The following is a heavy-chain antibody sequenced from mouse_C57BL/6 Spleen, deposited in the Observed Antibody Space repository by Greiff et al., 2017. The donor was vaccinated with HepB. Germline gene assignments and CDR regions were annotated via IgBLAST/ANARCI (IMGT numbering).Heavy chain of an antibody. CDR2: IWSDGST. J-gene: IGHJ4*01. V-gene: IGHV2-6*03. CDR1: GFSLTSYG. D-gene: IGHD1-1*01. Sequence: VKLVESGPGLVAPSQSLSITCTVSGFSLTSYGVHWVRQPPGKGLEWLVVIWSDGSTTYNSALKSRLSISKDNSKSQVFLKMNSLQTDDTAMYYCARDSLYYYGSSRSYAMDYWGQGTSGTVSS. CDR3: ARDSLYYYGSSRSYAMDY.